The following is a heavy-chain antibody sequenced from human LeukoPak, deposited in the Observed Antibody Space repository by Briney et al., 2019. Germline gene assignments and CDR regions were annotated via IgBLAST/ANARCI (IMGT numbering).Heavy chain of an antibody. V-gene: IGHV3-23*01. Sequence: GGSLRLSCAASGFTFSSYAMSWVRQAPGKGLEWVSAISGSGGSTYYADSVKGRFTISRDNSKNTLYLQMNSLRAEDTALYYCAKVDSSGWYWGFDYWGQGTLVTVSS. J-gene: IGHJ4*02. CDR1: GFTFSSYA. CDR2: ISGSGGST. D-gene: IGHD6-19*01. CDR3: AKVDSSGWYWGFDY.